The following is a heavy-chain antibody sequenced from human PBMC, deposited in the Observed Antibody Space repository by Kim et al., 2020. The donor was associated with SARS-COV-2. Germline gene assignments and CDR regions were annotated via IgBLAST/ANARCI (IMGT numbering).Heavy chain of an antibody. V-gene: IGHV4-59*13. CDR1: DGSINNYY. D-gene: IGHD3-22*01. Sequence: SETLSLTCTVSDGSINNYYCSWFRQPPGKGLEWIGYVFSSGTTNYNPSLESRLTISVDPSKNQFSLRLKSVTAADTAVYYGARRDPRGYYSLWGRASLV. CDR2: VFSSGTT. CDR3: ARRDPRGYYSL. J-gene: IGHJ4*02.